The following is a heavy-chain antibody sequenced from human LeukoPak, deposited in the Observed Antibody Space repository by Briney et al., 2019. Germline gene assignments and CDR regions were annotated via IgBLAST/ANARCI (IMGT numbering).Heavy chain of an antibody. Sequence: SETLSLTCTVSGGSISSDYWSWIRQPAGQGREWFGRIYTCGSTNYNTSLKSRVTMSVDTSKNQFSLKLSSVTAADTAVYCCARGEGTLAGRRWPYYFYYYMDVWGKGTTVTVSS. V-gene: IGHV4-4*07. CDR2: IYTCGST. CDR3: ARGEGTLAGRRWPYYFYYYMDV. J-gene: IGHJ6*03. D-gene: IGHD6-19*01. CDR1: GGSISSDY.